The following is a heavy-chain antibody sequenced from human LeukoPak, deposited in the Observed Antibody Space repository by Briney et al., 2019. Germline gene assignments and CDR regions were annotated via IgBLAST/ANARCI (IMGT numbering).Heavy chain of an antibody. V-gene: IGHV3-7*04. CDR2: IKQDGSEK. Sequence: GGPLRLSCAASGFTFSSYWMSWVRQAPGKGLEWVANIKQDGSEKYYVDSVRGRFTISRDNAKNSLYLQMNSLRAEDTAVYYCAREQGYLAVAGDAFDIWGQGTMVTASS. CDR3: AREQGYLAVAGDAFDI. CDR1: GFTFSSYW. J-gene: IGHJ3*02. D-gene: IGHD6-19*01.